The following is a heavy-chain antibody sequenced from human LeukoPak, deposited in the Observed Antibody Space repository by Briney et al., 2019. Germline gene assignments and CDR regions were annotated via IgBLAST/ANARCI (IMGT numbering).Heavy chain of an antibody. J-gene: IGHJ4*02. Sequence: GRSLRLSCAASGFTFDDYAMHWVRQAPGKGLEWVSGISWNSGSIGYADSVKGRFTISRDNAKNSLYLQMNSLRAEDTALYYCAKDILAGAIKGEFDYWGQGTLVTVSS. V-gene: IGHV3-9*01. D-gene: IGHD3-10*01. CDR2: ISWNSGSI. CDR1: GFTFDDYA. CDR3: AKDILAGAIKGEFDY.